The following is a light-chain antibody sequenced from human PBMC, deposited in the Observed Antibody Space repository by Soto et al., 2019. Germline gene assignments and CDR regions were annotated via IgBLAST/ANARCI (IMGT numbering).Light chain of an antibody. CDR3: QQYHNYWT. Sequence: DLQMTQSPSTLSASVGARVPITCRARQSISSCLAWYQQKPGKAPNLLIYDASSLESGGPSRFSASGSGTEFTLTISSLHPDVFATYYCQQYHNYWTFGQGTKGDIK. CDR2: DAS. V-gene: IGKV1-5*01. J-gene: IGKJ1*01. CDR1: QSISSC.